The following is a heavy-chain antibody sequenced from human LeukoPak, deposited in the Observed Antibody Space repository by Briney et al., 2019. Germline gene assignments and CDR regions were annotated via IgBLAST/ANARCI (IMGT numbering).Heavy chain of an antibody. CDR1: GLTFSRYS. D-gene: IGHD3-22*01. CDR3: AVIPEGRPEKYTDYYDSSGYGGAGGY. CDR2: ITTSSSYI. V-gene: IGHV3-21*04. J-gene: IGHJ4*02. Sequence: GGSLRLSCAASGLTFSRYSMNWVRQAPGKGLEGVSSITTSSSYIYYADSVKGRFTSSRDNAKNSLYLQMNSLRAEDTALYYCAVIPEGRPEKYTDYYDSSGYGGAGGYWGQGTLVTVSS.